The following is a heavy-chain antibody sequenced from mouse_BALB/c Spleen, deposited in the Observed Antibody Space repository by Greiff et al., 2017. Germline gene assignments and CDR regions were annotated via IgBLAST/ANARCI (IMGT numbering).Heavy chain of an antibody. V-gene: IGHV1S137*01. CDR1: GYTFTDYA. J-gene: IGHJ3*01. Sequence: QVQLQQSGAELVRPGVSVKISCKGSGYTFTDYAMHWVKQSHAKSLEWIGVISTYYGDASYNQKFKGKATMTVDKSSSTAYMELARLTSEDSAIYYCARSGGYDGAWFAYWGQGTLVTVSA. CDR3: ARSGGYDGAWFAY. CDR2: ISTYYGDA. D-gene: IGHD2-2*01.